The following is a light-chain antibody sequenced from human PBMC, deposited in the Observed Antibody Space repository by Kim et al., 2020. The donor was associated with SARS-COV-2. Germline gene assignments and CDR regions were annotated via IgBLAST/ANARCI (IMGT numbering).Light chain of an antibody. CDR1: QSVSNS. CDR3: QQYNNWPET. V-gene: IGKV3-15*01. J-gene: IGKJ1*01. CDR2: GAS. Sequence: IVMTQSPATLSVSPGERATLSCRASQSVSNSLAWYQQKPGQAPRLIIYGASTRATGIPARFSGSGSRTEFTLTISSLQSEDFAVYYCQQYNNWPETFGQGTKVDIK.